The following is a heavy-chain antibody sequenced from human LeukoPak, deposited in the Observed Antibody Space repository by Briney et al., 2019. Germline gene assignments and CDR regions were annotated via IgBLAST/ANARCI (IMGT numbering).Heavy chain of an antibody. Sequence: SETLSLTCAVYGGSFSGYYKGLEWIGETNHNGSTNSNPSLKSRVTISVDRSKNHFSLKLNSVTAADTAIYYCARMTTVTIFDYWGQGTLVTVSS. J-gene: IGHJ4*02. CDR2: TNHNGST. CDR3: ARMTTVTIFDY. V-gene: IGHV4-34*01. CDR1: GGSFSGYY. D-gene: IGHD4-11*01.